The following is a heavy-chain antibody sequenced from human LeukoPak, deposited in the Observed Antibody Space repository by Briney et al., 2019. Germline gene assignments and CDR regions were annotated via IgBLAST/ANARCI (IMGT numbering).Heavy chain of an antibody. CDR3: ARYYYGDYVGNYYYGMDV. V-gene: IGHV5-51*01. CDR2: IYPGDSDT. Sequence: GESLKISCKGSAYSFTSYWIGWVRQMPGKGLEWMGIIYPGDSDTRYSPSFQGQVTISADKSISTAYLQWSSLKASDTAMYYCARYYYGDYVGNYYYGMDVWGQGTTVTVSS. D-gene: IGHD4-17*01. CDR1: AYSFTSYW. J-gene: IGHJ6*02.